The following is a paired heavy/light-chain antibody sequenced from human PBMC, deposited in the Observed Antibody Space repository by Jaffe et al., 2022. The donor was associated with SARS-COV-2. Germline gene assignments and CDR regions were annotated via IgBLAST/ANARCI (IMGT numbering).Light chain of an antibody. CDR2: FAS. Sequence: DIQMTQSPSSLSASVGDRVTITCRASQTISNSLNWYQQKPGRAPKLLIYFASTLQSGVSSRFSGSGFGTDFTLTISSLQPEDFGTYYCQQGYSSLPYTFGQGTKLEIK. CDR3: QQGYSSLPYT. J-gene: IGKJ2*01. CDR1: QTISNS. V-gene: IGKV1-39*01.
Heavy chain of an antibody. CDR1: GFPFMTYA. CDR2: ISYDGSHQ. J-gene: IGHJ4*02. V-gene: IGHV3-30*14. D-gene: IGHD4-4*01. CDR3: VGSSNNYFDY. Sequence: QVQLVESGGGVVQPGRSLRLSCAASGFPFMTYAMHWIRQPPGKGPEWVAVISYDGSHQSYSDSVKGRFTISRDNSKSTLYLQMNNLRVEDTAVYHCVGSSNNYFDYWGQGILVTVSS.